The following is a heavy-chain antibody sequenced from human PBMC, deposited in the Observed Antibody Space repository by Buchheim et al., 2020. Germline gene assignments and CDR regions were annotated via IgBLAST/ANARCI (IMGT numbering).Heavy chain of an antibody. Sequence: EVQLVESGGGLVQPGGSLRLSCAVSGFTFTTHWMSWVRQAPGKGLEWVANIKEDGSDTNYMDSLKGRFTISRDNAQNTLFLQMNSLRAKDTAVYFCARDGLDLATLDYWGQGTL. CDR1: GFTFTTHW. D-gene: IGHD3/OR15-3a*01. CDR2: IKEDGSDT. V-gene: IGHV3-7*01. CDR3: ARDGLDLATLDY. J-gene: IGHJ4*02.